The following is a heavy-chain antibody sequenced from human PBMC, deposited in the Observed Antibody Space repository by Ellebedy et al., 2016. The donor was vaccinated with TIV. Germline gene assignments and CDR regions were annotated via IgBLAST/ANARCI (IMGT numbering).Heavy chain of an antibody. D-gene: IGHD4-17*01. CDR2: FDPEDGET. J-gene: IGHJ5*02. CDR1: GYTLTELS. V-gene: IGHV1-24*01. Sequence: ASVKVSCKVSGYTLTELSMHWVRQAPGKGLEWMGGFDPEDGETIYAQKFQGRVTMTEDTSTDTAYMELSSLRSEDTAVYYCAKGRWSGTVTADWFDPWGQGTLVTVSS. CDR3: AKGRWSGTVTADWFDP.